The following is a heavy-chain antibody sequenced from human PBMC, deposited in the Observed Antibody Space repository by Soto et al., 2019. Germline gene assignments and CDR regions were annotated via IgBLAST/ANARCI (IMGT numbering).Heavy chain of an antibody. J-gene: IGHJ6*02. CDR2: IYPDDSGT. V-gene: IGHV5-51*01. CDR1: GYSFASYL. Sequence: PGESLKISCTCSGYSFASYLIGWVRHMPGIGLEWMGIIYPDDSGTRYCPSLEGQVTISADKSSRTACLQWSSLKDSDNAMYYCARRSRYAVGVYGMDVWGQGTTVTVSS. CDR3: ARRSRYAVGVYGMDV. D-gene: IGHD2-2*01.